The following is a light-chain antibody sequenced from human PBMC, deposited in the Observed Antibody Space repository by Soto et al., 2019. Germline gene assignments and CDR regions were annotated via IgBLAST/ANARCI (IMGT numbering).Light chain of an antibody. CDR2: GAS. Sequence: IVLTQSPGTLSLSPGERATLSCRASQSVFSSYLAWYQQKPGLAPRLLIYGASSRATGIPDRFRGSGSGTDFTLTISSLEPEDFAVYYCQQRSNWPLTFGGGTKVDI. V-gene: IGKV3D-20*02. J-gene: IGKJ4*01. CDR1: QSVFSSY. CDR3: QQRSNWPLT.